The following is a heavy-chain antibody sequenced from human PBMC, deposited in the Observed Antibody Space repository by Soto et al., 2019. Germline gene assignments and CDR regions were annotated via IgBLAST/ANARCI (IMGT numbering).Heavy chain of an antibody. CDR1: GFDFSTYA. J-gene: IGHJ6*02. D-gene: IGHD3-10*01. CDR2: IGEDGVSR. V-gene: IGHV3-23*01. CDR3: ARDSVTRVSSDIPGMDV. Sequence: EVRLLESGGGLVQPGGSLRLSCVASGFDFSTYAMSWVRQAPGKGLEWVSVIGEDGVSRVYADAVKGRFTISRDNSKNTLYLQMTSLRVDDTAMYYCARDSVTRVSSDIPGMDVWGQGTTVSVSS.